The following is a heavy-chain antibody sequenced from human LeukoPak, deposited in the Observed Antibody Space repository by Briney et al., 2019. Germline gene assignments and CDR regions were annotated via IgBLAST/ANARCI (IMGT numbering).Heavy chain of an antibody. CDR2: ISPNSGDT. D-gene: IGHD6-13*01. CDR3: ARARQGAGTYAFDI. V-gene: IGHV1-2*02. J-gene: IGHJ3*02. Sequence: ASVTVSCTASGYTFTGHYMQWVRQAPGQGLEWMGWISPNSGDTLHAQKFQGRVSMARDTSINTAYMELSNLRSDDTAVYYCARARQGAGTYAFDIWGQGTMVTVSS. CDR1: GYTFTGHY.